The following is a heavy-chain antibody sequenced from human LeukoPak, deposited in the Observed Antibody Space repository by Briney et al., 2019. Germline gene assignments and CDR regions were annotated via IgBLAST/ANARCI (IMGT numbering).Heavy chain of an antibody. J-gene: IGHJ4*02. CDR3: ARAGLAAAGKFDY. Sequence: SETLSLTCTVSGGSISSYYWSWIRQPPGKGLEWIGYIYYSGSTNYNPSLKSRVTMSVDTSKNQFSLKLSSVTAADTAVYYCARAGLAAAGKFDYWGQGTLVTVSS. CDR2: IYYSGST. D-gene: IGHD6-13*01. V-gene: IGHV4-59*12. CDR1: GGSISSYY.